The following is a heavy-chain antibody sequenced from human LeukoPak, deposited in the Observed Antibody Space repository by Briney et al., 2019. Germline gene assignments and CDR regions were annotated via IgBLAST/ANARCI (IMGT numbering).Heavy chain of an antibody. D-gene: IGHD3-22*01. Sequence: PSETLSLTCTVSGASISSYYWNWIRQPPGKGLEWIGSIYYSGSTNYNPSPKSRVTISVDTSKNQFSLRLSSVTAADTAVYYCATFLDSSGYYWGGYWGQGILVTVSS. J-gene: IGHJ4*02. V-gene: IGHV4-59*01. CDR3: ATFLDSSGYYWGGY. CDR2: IYYSGST. CDR1: GASISSYY.